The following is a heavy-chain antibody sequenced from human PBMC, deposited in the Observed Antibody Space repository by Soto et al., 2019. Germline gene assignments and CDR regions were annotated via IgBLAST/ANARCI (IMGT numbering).Heavy chain of an antibody. CDR2: INPSGST. CDR1: GYTLTKYY. D-gene: IGHD5-12*01. CDR3: ARSSGYDSRYFDY. V-gene: IGHV1-46*03. Sequence: QVQLVQSGAEVKKPGASVKVSCKASGYTLTKYYMHWVRQAPGQGLEWMGIINPSGSTSYAQKFLDRVTMTRDTSTSTVYMELSSLRSEDTAVYYCARSSGYDSRYFDYWGQGTLVTVSS. J-gene: IGHJ4*02.